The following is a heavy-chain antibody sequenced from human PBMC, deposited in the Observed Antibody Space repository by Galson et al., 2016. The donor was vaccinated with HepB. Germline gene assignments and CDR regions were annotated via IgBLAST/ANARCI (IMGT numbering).Heavy chain of an antibody. CDR1: GDSVSSDSTS. V-gene: IGHV6-1*01. Sequence: CAISGDSVSSDSTSWNWIRQSPSRGLEWLGRTYYRSKWYNDYAASVESRITINPDTSNNQFSLRLDSVTPEDTAVYYCARGSTLHSWAQGTLVTVSS. D-gene: IGHD1-26*01. J-gene: IGHJ4*02. CDR3: ARGSTLHS. CDR2: TYYRSKWYN.